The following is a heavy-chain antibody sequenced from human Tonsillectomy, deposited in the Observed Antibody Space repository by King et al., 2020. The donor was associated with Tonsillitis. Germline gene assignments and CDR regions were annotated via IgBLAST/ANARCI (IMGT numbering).Heavy chain of an antibody. D-gene: IGHD6-19*01. CDR2: IKSKTDGGTT. V-gene: IGHV3-15*01. J-gene: IGHJ6*02. CDR1: GFTFSNAW. CDR3: TTLHPDLIAVAGIYYYYGMDV. Sequence: VQLVESGGGLVKPGGSLRLSCAASGFTFSNAWMSWVRQAPGKGLEWVGRIKSKTDGGTTDYAAPVKGRFTISRDDSKNTLYLQMNSLKTEDTAVYYCTTLHPDLIAVAGIYYYYGMDVWGQGTTVTVSS.